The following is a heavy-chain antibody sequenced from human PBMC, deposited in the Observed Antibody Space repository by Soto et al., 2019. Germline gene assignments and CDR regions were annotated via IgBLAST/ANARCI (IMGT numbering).Heavy chain of an antibody. CDR3: ASTSKTLHLPLGMDV. CDR1: GGTFSSYA. Sequence: ASVKVSCKASGGTFSSYAISWVRQAPGQGLEWMGGIIPIFGTANYAQKFQGRVTITADESTSTAYMELSSLRSEDTAVYYCASTSKTLHLPLGMDVWGQGTTVTVSS. J-gene: IGHJ6*02. CDR2: IIPIFGTA. D-gene: IGHD3-16*01. V-gene: IGHV1-69*13.